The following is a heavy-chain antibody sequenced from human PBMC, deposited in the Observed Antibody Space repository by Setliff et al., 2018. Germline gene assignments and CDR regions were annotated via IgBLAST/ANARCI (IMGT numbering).Heavy chain of an antibody. CDR3: ARGLTVFGVVFPDAFDI. J-gene: IGHJ3*02. CDR1: GFTFDDYV. V-gene: IGHV3-20*04. D-gene: IGHD3-3*01. CDR2: ISWNGAST. Sequence: PGGSLRLSCAASGFTFDDYVFSWVRQAPGKGLEWVSGISWNGASTGYTDSVKGRFTVSRDNAQNSLYLKMKSLRTEDTALYYCARGLTVFGVVFPDAFDIWGQGTVVTVSS.